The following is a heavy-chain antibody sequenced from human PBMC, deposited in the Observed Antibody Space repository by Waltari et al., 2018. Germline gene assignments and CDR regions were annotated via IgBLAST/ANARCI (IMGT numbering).Heavy chain of an antibody. CDR2: IYTSGST. Sequence: QVQLQESGPGLVKPSQTLSLTCTVSGGSISSGSYYWSWIRQPPGKGLEWIGYIYTSGSTNYNPSLKSRVTISVDTSKNQFSLKLSSVTAADTAVYYCARGSRVIVVVIPDYYFDYWGQGTLVTVSS. V-gene: IGHV4-61*09. J-gene: IGHJ4*02. CDR1: GGSISSGSYY. CDR3: ARGSRVIVVVIPDYYFDY. D-gene: IGHD3-22*01.